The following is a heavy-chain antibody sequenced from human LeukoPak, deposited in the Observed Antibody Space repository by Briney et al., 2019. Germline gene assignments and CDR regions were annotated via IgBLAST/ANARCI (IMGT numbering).Heavy chain of an antibody. D-gene: IGHD3-3*01. CDR2: ISSSSSYI. J-gene: IGHJ4*02. Sequence: GGSLRLSCAASGFTVSSNEMSWVRQAPGKGLEWVSSISSSSSYIYYADSVKGRFTISRDNAKNSLYLQMNSLRAEDTAVYYCASYYDFWSGYYTYYFDYWGQGTLVTVSS. CDR1: GFTVSSNE. CDR3: ASYYDFWSGYYTYYFDY. V-gene: IGHV3-21*01.